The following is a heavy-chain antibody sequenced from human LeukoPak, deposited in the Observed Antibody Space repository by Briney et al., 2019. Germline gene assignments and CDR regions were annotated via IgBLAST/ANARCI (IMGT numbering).Heavy chain of an antibody. D-gene: IGHD3-10*01. Sequence: PGGSLRLSCAASGFSVSDYYMSWLRQSPGKGLEWISYITSSGGSTKYADSVKGRFTISRDNAKNSVALQMNNLRAEDTAVYYCTRERRGNYFAFESWGQGTLVTVSS. CDR3: TRERRGNYFAFES. J-gene: IGHJ4*02. CDR2: ITSSGGST. CDR1: GFSVSDYY. V-gene: IGHV3-11*01.